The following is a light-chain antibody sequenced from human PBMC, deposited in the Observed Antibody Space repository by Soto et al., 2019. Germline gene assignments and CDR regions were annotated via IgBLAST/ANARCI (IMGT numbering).Light chain of an antibody. CDR1: QSIGYW. Sequence: DIQMTQSPSTLSASVGDRVTITCRASQSIGYWLAWYQQKPGKAPNLLIYKASTLEGGVPSTFSGSGSGTEFNLTSSSLQPDDVATYYCQQYRSYPCTFGQGTKVEI. V-gene: IGKV1-5*03. CDR3: QQYRSYPCT. CDR2: KAS. J-gene: IGKJ1*01.